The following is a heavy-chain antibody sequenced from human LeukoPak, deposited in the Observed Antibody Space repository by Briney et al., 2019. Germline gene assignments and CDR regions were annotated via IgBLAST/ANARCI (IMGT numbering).Heavy chain of an antibody. J-gene: IGHJ4*02. CDR1: GFTFSSYT. CDR3: ARDLLFYGSGSGDY. V-gene: IGHV3-30*04. Sequence: GGSLRLSCAASGFTFSSYTMHWVRQAPGKGLEWVAVISYDGSNKYYADSVKGRFTISRDNSKNTLYLQMNSLRTEDTAVYYCARDLLFYGSGSGDYWGQGTLVTVSS. D-gene: IGHD3-10*01. CDR2: ISYDGSNK.